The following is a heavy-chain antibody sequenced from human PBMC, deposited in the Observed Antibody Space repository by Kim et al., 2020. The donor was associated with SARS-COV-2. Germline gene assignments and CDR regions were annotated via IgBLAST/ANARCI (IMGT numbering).Heavy chain of an antibody. Sequence: GGSLRLSCAASGFTFSNAWMSWVRQAPGKGLEWVGRIKSKTDGGTTDYAAPVKGRFTISRDDSKNTLYLQMNSLKTEDTVVYYCTTESPYYYGSGSYFDLWGRGTLVTVSS. J-gene: IGHJ2*01. V-gene: IGHV3-15*01. CDR3: TTESPYYYGSGSYFDL. D-gene: IGHD3-10*01. CDR1: GFTFSNAW. CDR2: IKSKTDGGTT.